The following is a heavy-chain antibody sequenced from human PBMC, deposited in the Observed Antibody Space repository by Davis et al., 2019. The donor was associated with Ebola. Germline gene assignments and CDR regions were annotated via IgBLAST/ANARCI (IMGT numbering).Heavy chain of an antibody. Sequence: GGSLRLSCAASGFTVSSNYLSWVRQAPGKGLEWVSVIYSGGSTYYADSVKGRFTISRDNSKNTQYLQMNSLRAEDSAVYYCARDWETGIDYWGQGTLVTVSS. CDR3: ARDWETGIDY. D-gene: IGHD7-27*01. J-gene: IGHJ4*02. CDR2: IYSGGST. CDR1: GFTVSSNY. V-gene: IGHV3-53*01.